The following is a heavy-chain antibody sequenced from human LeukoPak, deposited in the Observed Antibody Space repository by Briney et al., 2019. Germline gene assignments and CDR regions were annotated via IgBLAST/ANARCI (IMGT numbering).Heavy chain of an antibody. D-gene: IGHD2-2*01. CDR2: MNPNSGNT. J-gene: IGHJ6*03. Sequence: GASVKVSCKASGYTFTSYDINWVRQATGQGLEWRGWMNPNSGNTGYAQKFQGRVTITRNTSISTAYMELSSLRSEDTAVYYCARGKKDIVVVPAAIYYYYYYMDVWGKGTTVTVSS. CDR1: GYTFTSYD. V-gene: IGHV1-8*03. CDR3: ARGKKDIVVVPAAIYYYYYYMDV.